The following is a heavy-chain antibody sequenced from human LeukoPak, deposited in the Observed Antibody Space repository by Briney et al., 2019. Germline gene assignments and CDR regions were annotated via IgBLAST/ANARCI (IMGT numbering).Heavy chain of an antibody. J-gene: IGHJ4*02. D-gene: IGHD2-15*01. CDR3: ASPVGATYSSFDH. V-gene: IGHV1-8*01. Sequence: ASVTVSCTASGYTFTSYDINWVRQASGQGLEWMGWMNPNSGNKGYAQKFQGRVTMTRNTSISTAYMELSSLRSEDTAVYYCASPVGATYSSFDHWGQGTLVTVSS. CDR2: MNPNSGNK. CDR1: GYTFTSYD.